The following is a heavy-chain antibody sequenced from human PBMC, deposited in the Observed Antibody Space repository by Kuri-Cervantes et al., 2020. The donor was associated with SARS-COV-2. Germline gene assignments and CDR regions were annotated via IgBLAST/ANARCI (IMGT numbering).Heavy chain of an antibody. CDR3: ARELTNWGSGGSAYDAFDI. Sequence: GSLRLSCTVSGGSISSYYWSWIRQPPRKGLEWIGYIYYSGSTNYNPSLKSRVTISVDTSKNQFSLKLSSVTAADTAVYYCARELTNWGSGGSAYDAFDIWGQGTMVTVSS. D-gene: IGHD7-27*01. J-gene: IGHJ3*02. V-gene: IGHV4-59*12. CDR2: IYYSGST. CDR1: GGSISSYY.